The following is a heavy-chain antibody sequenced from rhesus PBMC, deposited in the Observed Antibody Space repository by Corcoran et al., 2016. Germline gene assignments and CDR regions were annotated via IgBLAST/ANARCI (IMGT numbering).Heavy chain of an antibody. V-gene: IGHV1S2*01. CDR1: GYTFTDYY. D-gene: IGHD4-29*01. J-gene: IGHJ2*01. Sequence: QVQLVQSGAEVKKPGSSVKVSCKASGYTFTDYYMHWVRQAPRQGLEWMGWINPYNGNTKYAQKFQGRDTMTRDTSTSTAYMELSSLRSEDTAVYYCASGSSYVHDWYFDLWGPGTPITISS. CDR2: INPYNGNT. CDR3: ASGSSYVHDWYFDL.